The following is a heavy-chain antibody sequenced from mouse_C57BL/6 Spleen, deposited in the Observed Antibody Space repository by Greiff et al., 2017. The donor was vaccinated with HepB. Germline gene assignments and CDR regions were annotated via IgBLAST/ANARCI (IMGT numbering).Heavy chain of an antibody. CDR3: ARGAYYSNYGLFAY. J-gene: IGHJ3*01. D-gene: IGHD2-5*01. V-gene: IGHV1-69*01. Sequence: QVQLQQPGAELVMPGASVKLSCKASGYTFTSYWMHWVKQRPGQGLEWIGEIDPSDSYTNYNQKFKGKSTLTVDKSSSTAYMPRSSLTSEDSAVYYCARGAYYSNYGLFAYWGQGTLVTVSA. CDR1: GYTFTSYW. CDR2: IDPSDSYT.